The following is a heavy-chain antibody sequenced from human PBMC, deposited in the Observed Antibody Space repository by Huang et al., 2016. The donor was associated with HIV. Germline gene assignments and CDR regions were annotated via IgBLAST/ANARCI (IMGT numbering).Heavy chain of an antibody. CDR2: IYPGEADT. CDR3: ARPLLGYTYGYYFDH. J-gene: IGHJ4*02. D-gene: IGHD5-18*01. CDR1: GFSFTNYW. Sequence: EVQLVQSGAEVKKPGESLKVSCKGSGFSFTNYWIGWVGQMPGKGRAWMGFIYPGEADTTYSPSFEGQGTISADKSINTAYLKWSSLKASDSAIYYCARPLLGYTYGYYFDHWGRGTLVTVSS. V-gene: IGHV5-51*03.